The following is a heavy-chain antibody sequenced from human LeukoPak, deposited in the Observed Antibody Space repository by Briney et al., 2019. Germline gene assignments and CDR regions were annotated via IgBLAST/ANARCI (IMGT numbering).Heavy chain of an antibody. CDR1: GFTFSTYR. V-gene: IGHV3-21*04. J-gene: IGHJ4*02. Sequence: GGSLRLSCAASGFTFSTYRMTWVRQAPGKGLEWVSSISSGGSYIDYADSVKGRFTISRDNAKKSLALQMDSLRAEDTAVYYCATANGYNPRHFYFDYWGQGTLVTVSS. CDR3: ATANGYNPRHFYFDY. CDR2: ISSGGSYI. D-gene: IGHD5-24*01.